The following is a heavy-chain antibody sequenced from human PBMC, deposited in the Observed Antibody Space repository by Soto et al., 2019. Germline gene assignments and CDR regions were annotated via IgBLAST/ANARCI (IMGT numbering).Heavy chain of an antibody. D-gene: IGHD4-17*01. Sequence: SVKVSCKASGSTFTGYYIHWVRQAPGQGLEWMGWINPNSGGTNYAQKFQGRVSMTRDTSISTAYMELSRLRSDDTAVYYCARARGYGDLGYWGQGTLVTVSS. CDR1: GSTFTGYY. V-gene: IGHV1-2*02. J-gene: IGHJ4*02. CDR2: INPNSGGT. CDR3: ARARGYGDLGY.